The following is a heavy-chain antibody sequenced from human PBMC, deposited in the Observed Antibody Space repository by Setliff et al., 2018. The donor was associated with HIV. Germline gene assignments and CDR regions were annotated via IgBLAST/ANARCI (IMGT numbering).Heavy chain of an antibody. J-gene: IGHJ3*02. CDR2: ISTYSDET. D-gene: IGHD3-3*01. CDR1: GYTFTAYG. CDR3: ASGGYNFWSGYPNAFDI. V-gene: IGHV1-18*01. Sequence: ASVKVSCKPSGYTFTAYGLSWVRQAPGQGLEWMGWISTYSDETSYAQKLQGRVTMTTDTSTSTAYMELRRLRFDDTAVYYCASGGYNFWSGYPNAFDIWGQGTMVTRLL.